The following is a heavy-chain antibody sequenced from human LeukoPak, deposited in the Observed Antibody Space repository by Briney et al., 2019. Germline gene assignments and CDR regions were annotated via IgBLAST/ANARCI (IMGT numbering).Heavy chain of an antibody. D-gene: IGHD3-10*01. CDR2: ISGSGGST. V-gene: IGHV3-23*01. CDR3: AKSGRGSGSYYNAYYFDY. CDR1: GFTFSSYA. J-gene: IGHJ4*02. Sequence: GGSLRLSCAASGFTFSSYAMSWVRQAPGKGLEWVSAISGSGGSTYYAGSVKGRFTISRDNSKNTLYLQMNSLRAEDTAVYYCAKSGRGSGSYYNAYYFDYWGQGTLVTVSS.